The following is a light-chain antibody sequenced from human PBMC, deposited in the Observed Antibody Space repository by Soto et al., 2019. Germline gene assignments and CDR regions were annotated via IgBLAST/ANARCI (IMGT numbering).Light chain of an antibody. V-gene: IGLV2-14*03. CDR2: DVS. CDR3: TSYKSSSTGV. Sequence: QSALTQPASVSGSPGQSITISCTGTGSDVGGYNYVSWYQQHPDKAPKLIIYDVSNRPSGVSNRFSGSKSGNTASLTISGLQAEDEADYYCTSYKSSSTGVFGTGTKVTVL. CDR1: GSDVGGYNY. J-gene: IGLJ1*01.